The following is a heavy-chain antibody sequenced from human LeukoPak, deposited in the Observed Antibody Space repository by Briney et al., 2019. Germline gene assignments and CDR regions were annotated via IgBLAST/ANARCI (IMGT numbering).Heavy chain of an antibody. CDR1: GFTVSSNY. CDR3: SRAGRGDFDY. Sequence: GGSLRLSCAASGFTVSSNYMSWVRQAPGKGLEWVSVIYSGGSTYYADSVKGRFTISRDNSKNTLYLQMNSLRAEDTAVYYSSRAGRGDFDYWGQGTLVTVSS. J-gene: IGHJ4*02. D-gene: IGHD6-13*01. V-gene: IGHV3-66*01. CDR2: IYSGGST.